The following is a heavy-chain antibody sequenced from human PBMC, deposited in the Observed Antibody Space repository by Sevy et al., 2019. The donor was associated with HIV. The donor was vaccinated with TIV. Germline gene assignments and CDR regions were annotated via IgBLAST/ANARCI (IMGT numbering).Heavy chain of an antibody. CDR3: ARDGGTVTSPGVFDV. J-gene: IGHJ3*01. Sequence: SETLSLTCAVSGGFISSGSYSWNWIRQPPGKGLEWIGYIFHSGNTYYNPSLKSRVTISVDRSKNQFSLKMTSVTAADTAVYYCARDGGTVTSPGVFDVWGQGTMVTVSS. D-gene: IGHD4-17*01. V-gene: IGHV4-30-2*01. CDR1: GGFISSGSYS. CDR2: IFHSGNT.